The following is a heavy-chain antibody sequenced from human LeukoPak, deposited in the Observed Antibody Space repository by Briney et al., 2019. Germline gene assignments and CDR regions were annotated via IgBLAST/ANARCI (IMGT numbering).Heavy chain of an antibody. D-gene: IGHD3-22*01. J-gene: IGHJ6*03. CDR2: INTNTGSP. CDR3: ARERNDCYGSSGCVGDSYMDV. Sequence: ASVKVSCKASGYIFTSFAMNWVRQAPRQGPEWMGWINTNTGSPTYAQGFAGRCVFSLDTSVSTAYLQISSLKADDTAVYYCARERNDCYGSSGCVGDSYMDVWGKGTTVTVSS. V-gene: IGHV7-4-1*02. CDR1: GYIFTSFA.